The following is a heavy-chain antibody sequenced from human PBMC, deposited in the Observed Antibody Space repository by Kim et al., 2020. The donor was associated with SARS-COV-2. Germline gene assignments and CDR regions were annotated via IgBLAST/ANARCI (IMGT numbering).Heavy chain of an antibody. CDR2: ISGSGGST. J-gene: IGHJ4*02. Sequence: GGSLRLSCAASGFTFSSYAMSWVRQAPGKGLEWVSAISGSGGSTYYADSVKGRFTISRDNSKNTLYLQMNSLRAEDTAVYYCAKLYCSSTSCPLDYWGQGTLVTVSS. D-gene: IGHD2-2*01. CDR3: AKLYCSSTSCPLDY. CDR1: GFTFSSYA. V-gene: IGHV3-23*01.